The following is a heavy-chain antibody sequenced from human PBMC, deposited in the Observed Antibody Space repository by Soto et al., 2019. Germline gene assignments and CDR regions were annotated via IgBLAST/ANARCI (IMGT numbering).Heavy chain of an antibody. V-gene: IGHV3-15*01. CDR3: TTVRGYYDSSGINWFDP. D-gene: IGHD3-22*01. Sequence: WGSLLLSCAASVFTFSNAWMSWVRQAPGKGLEWVGRIKSKTDGGTTDYAAPVKGRFTISRDDSKNTLYLQMNSLKTEDTAVYYCTTVRGYYDSSGINWFDPWGQGTMVTVSS. CDR2: IKSKTDGGTT. CDR1: VFTFSNAW. J-gene: IGHJ5*02.